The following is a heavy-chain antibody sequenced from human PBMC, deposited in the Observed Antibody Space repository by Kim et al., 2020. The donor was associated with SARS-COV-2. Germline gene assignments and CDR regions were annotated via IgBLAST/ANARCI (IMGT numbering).Heavy chain of an antibody. CDR3: ARDRSSSWYVDY. J-gene: IGHJ4*02. Sequence: NYSQKFQGRVTITRDTSASTAYMELSSLRSEDTAVYYCARDRSSSWYVDYWGQGTLVTVSS. D-gene: IGHD6-13*01. V-gene: IGHV1-3*01.